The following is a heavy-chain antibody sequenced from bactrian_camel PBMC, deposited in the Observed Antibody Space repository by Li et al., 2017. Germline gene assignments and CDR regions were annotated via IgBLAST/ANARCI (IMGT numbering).Heavy chain of an antibody. CDR1: GFTFSNYY. CDR2: IYSDGTGT. D-gene: IGHD6*01. J-gene: IGHJ4*01. CDR3: ARRVYGGNWYSYND. V-gene: IGHV3S5*01. Sequence: HVQLVESGGGLVQPGGSLRLSCSASGFTFSNYYMAWVRQAPGKGLEWVSSIYSDGTGTYYADSVKGRFTISRDNAKNALYLQLDSLKTEDTAMYYCARRVYGGNWYSYNDWGQGTQVTVS.